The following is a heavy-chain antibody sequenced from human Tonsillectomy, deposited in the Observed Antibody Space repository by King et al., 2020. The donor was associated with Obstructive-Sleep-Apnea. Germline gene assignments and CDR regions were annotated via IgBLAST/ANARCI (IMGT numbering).Heavy chain of an antibody. CDR3: ARGGYDILTGYYSPRPFYY. CDR2: IKQDGSEK. Sequence: VQLVESGGGLVQPGGSLRLSCAASGFTFSSYWMSWVRQAPGKGLEWVANIKQDGSEKSYVDSVKGRFTISRDNAKNSLYLQMNSMRFEDTAVYYCARGGYDILTGYYSPRPFYYWGQGTLVTVSS. D-gene: IGHD3-9*01. CDR1: GFTFSSYW. V-gene: IGHV3-7*04. J-gene: IGHJ4*02.